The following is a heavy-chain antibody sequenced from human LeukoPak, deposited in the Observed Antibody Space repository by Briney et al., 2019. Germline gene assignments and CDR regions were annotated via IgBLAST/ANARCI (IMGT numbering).Heavy chain of an antibody. J-gene: IGHJ4*02. D-gene: IGHD3-22*01. Sequence: GESLKISCKGSGYSFTSYWIGWVRQMPGKGLEWMGIIYPGDSDTRYSPSFQGQVTISADKSISTAYLQWSSLKASDTAMYYCARWGTYYYNRSDYSSGDYWGQGTLVTVSS. CDR2: IYPGDSDT. CDR1: GYSFTSYW. V-gene: IGHV5-51*01. CDR3: ARWGTYYYNRSDYSSGDY.